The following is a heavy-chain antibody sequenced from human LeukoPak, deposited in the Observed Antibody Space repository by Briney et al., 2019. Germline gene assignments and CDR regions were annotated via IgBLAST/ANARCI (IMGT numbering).Heavy chain of an antibody. CDR2: ISYDGSTE. J-gene: IGHJ4*02. D-gene: IGHD3-3*01. CDR3: ARLARAIFGVVNFAY. CDR1: ALTLTSYA. V-gene: IGHV3-30*04. Sequence: LLLSSAAPALTLTSYAMHWVRHAPTNALERAAIISYDGSTEYYAASVKGRFTISRDNSKNTLYLQMNSLRAEDTAVYYCARLARAIFGVVNFAYWAPGTMVTVSS.